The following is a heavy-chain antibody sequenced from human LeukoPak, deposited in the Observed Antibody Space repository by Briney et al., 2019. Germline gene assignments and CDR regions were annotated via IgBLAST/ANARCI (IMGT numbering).Heavy chain of an antibody. Sequence: LSGGSLRLSCAASGFSFNTYAMHWVRQAPGQGLEWVALIWHDGSHKFYSNSVRGQFTISRDNSKNTVSLQMNNLRPEDTADYYCAREILGSGSYPDFWGQGTLVTVSS. CDR2: IWHDGSHK. D-gene: IGHD3-10*01. CDR1: GFSFNTYA. CDR3: AREILGSGSYPDF. J-gene: IGHJ4*02. V-gene: IGHV3-33*01.